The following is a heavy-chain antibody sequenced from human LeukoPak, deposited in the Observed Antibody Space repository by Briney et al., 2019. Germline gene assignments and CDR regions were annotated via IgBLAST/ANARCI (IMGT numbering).Heavy chain of an antibody. CDR3: ARDLGGCGDRFCSYDFDH. CDR2: IWYDGSHK. V-gene: IGHV3-33*01. Sequence: PGGSLRLSCGASGFTFSSYGMNWLRQAPGKGLEWVAVIWYDGSHKYYADSAKGRFTISRDNSKNTVSLQMDSLRVEDTALYYCARDLGGCGDRFCSYDFDHWGQGIQVTVSS. J-gene: IGHJ4*02. CDR1: GFTFSSYG. D-gene: IGHD2-21*02.